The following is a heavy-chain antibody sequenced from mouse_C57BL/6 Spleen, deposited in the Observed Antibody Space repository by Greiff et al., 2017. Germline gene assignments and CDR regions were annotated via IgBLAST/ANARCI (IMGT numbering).Heavy chain of an antibody. Sequence: EVQLQQSGPELVKPGASVKISCKASGYTFTDYYMNWVKQSHGKSLEWIGDINPNNGGTSYNQKFKGKATLTVDKSSSTAYMELRSLTSEDSAVYYCARSEEGFDYGGQGTTLTVSS. CDR1: GYTFTDYY. V-gene: IGHV1-26*01. CDR2: INPNNGGT. J-gene: IGHJ2*01. CDR3: ARSEEGFDY.